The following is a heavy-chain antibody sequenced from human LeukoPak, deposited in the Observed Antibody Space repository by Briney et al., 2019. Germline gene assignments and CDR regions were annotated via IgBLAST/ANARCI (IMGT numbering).Heavy chain of an antibody. J-gene: IGHJ6*02. V-gene: IGHV4-59*01. CDR3: TYSSSVYYYGMDV. Sequence: SETLSLTCTVSGGSISSYYWSWIRQPPGKGLEWIGYIYYSGSTNYNPSLKSRVTISVDTSKNQFSLKLSSVTAADTAVYYCTYSSSVYYYGMDVWGQGTTVTVSS. CDR1: GGSISSYY. CDR2: IYYSGST. D-gene: IGHD6-6*01.